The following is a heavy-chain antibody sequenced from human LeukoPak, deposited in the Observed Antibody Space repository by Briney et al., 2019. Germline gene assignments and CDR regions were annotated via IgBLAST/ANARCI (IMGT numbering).Heavy chain of an antibody. CDR2: IWYDGSDK. J-gene: IGHJ1*01. CDR3: ATEGFVVAAAGHIGYFQH. D-gene: IGHD6-13*01. Sequence: GGSLRLSCAVSGFTFSSYGMHWVRQAPGKGLEWVAVIWYDGSDKYYADSVKGRFTISRDNSKSTLYLQMNSLRAEDTAVYYCATEGFVVAAAGHIGYFQHWGQGTLVTVSS. V-gene: IGHV3-33*01. CDR1: GFTFSSYG.